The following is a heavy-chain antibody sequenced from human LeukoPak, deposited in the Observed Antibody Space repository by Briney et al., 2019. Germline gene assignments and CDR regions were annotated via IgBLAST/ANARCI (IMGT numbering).Heavy chain of an antibody. D-gene: IGHD2-15*01. CDR1: GFTFSSYG. V-gene: IGHV3-33*01. CDR3: ARDFCSGGSCYPDAFDI. J-gene: IGHJ3*02. Sequence: GGSLRLSCAASGFTFSSYGMHWGRQAPGKGLEWVAVICDDGTNTYYADSVKGRFTISRDNSKNTLYLQMNSLRAEDTAVYYCARDFCSGGSCYPDAFDIWGQGTMVTVSS. CDR2: ICDDGTNT.